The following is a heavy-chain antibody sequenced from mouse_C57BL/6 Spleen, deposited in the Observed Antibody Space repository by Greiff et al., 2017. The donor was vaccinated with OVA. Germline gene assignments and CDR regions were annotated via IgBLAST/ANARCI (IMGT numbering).Heavy chain of an antibody. CDR1: GYAFSSSW. D-gene: IGHD4-1*01. V-gene: IGHV1-82*01. J-gene: IGHJ3*01. Sequence: QVQLKQSGPELVKPGASVKISCKASGYAFSSSWMNWVKQRPGKGLEWIGRIYPGDGDTNYNGKFKGKATLTADKSSSTAYMQLSSLTSEDSAVYFCARSLTGTDWFAYWGQGTLVTVSA. CDR3: ARSLTGTDWFAY. CDR2: IYPGDGDT.